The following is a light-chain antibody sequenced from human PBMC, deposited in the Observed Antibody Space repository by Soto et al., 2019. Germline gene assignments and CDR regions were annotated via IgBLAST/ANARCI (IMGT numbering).Light chain of an antibody. CDR1: QSLSINS. J-gene: IGKJ3*01. V-gene: IGKV3-20*01. CDR2: GAS. Sequence: EIVLTQSPGTLSLSPGERATLSCRASQSLSINSLAWYQQKPGQSPRLLVYGASTRDTGIPDRFRGSGSGTDFALTISRLEPEDFAMYYCQQYDESPLNSGPGTKVDIK. CDR3: QQYDESPLN.